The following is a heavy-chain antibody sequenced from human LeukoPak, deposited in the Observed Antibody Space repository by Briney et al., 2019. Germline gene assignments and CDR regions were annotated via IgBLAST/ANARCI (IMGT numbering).Heavy chain of an antibody. CDR1: GGSISSGSYY. CDR3: ARGSMGRWLQPFDY. V-gene: IGHV4-61*02. J-gene: IGHJ4*02. Sequence: SQTLSLTCTVSGGSISSGSYYWSWIRQPAGKGLEWIGRIYTSGSTNYNPSLKSRVTISVDTSKNQFSLKLSSVTAADTAVYYCARGSMGRWLQPFDYWGQGTLVTVSS. D-gene: IGHD5-24*01. CDR2: IYTSGST.